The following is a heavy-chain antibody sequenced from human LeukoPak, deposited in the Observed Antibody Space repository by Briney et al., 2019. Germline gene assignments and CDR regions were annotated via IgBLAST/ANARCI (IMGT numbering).Heavy chain of an antibody. J-gene: IGHJ4*02. CDR1: EVTFRNYA. D-gene: IGHD4-11*01. V-gene: IGHV3-30-3*01. CDR2: ISYDGNTI. CDR3: ARSGGLQKFDY. Sequence: GGSLRLSCAASEVTFRNYAVHWVRQAPGKGLQWVAVISYDGNTIHYADSVKGRSIISRDTSKNTLYLQMNSLRAEDTAVYYCARSGGLQKFDYWGQGTLVTVSS.